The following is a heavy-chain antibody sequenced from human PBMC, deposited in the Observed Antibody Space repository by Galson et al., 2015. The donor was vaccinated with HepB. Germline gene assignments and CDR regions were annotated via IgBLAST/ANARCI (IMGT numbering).Heavy chain of an antibody. CDR1: GYIFTNYW. V-gene: IGHV5-51*03. CDR3: ASHPSQNYYYYGMDV. Sequence: QSGAEVKKPGESLKISCKGSGYIFTNYWIGWVRQMPGKGLEWMGIIYPGDSDTRYSPSFQGQVTISADKSISTAYLQWSSLKASDTAMYYCASHPSQNYYYYGMDVWGQGTTVTVSS. J-gene: IGHJ6*02. CDR2: IYPGDSDT.